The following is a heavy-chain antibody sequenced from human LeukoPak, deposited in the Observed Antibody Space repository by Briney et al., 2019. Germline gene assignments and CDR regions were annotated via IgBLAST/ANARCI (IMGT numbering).Heavy chain of an antibody. V-gene: IGHV4-4*02. J-gene: IGHJ6*03. CDR3: AKRTPYYYYMDV. Sequence: SETLSLTCAVSGGSISSSNWWSWVRQPPGKGLEWIGEIYHSGSTNYNPSLKSRVTISVDTSKNQFSLKLSSVTAADTAVHYCAKRTPYYYYMDVWGKGTTVTVSS. D-gene: IGHD4-23*01. CDR2: IYHSGST. CDR1: GGSISSSNW.